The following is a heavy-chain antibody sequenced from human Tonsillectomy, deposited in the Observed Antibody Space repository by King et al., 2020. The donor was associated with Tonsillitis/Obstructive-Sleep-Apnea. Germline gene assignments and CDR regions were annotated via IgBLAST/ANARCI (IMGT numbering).Heavy chain of an antibody. CDR1: GGYFSGYY. V-gene: IGHV4-34*01. J-gene: IGHJ3*02. CDR3: ARGVYGDYVHAFDI. Sequence: VQLQQWGAGLLKPSETLSLTCGVYGGYFSGYYWSWIRQPPGKGLEWIGEINHTGSTNYNPSLKTRVTISVDTSKNQFSLNLSSVTAADTAVYYCARGVYGDYVHAFDIWGQGTMVTVSS. CDR2: INHTGST. D-gene: IGHD4-17*01.